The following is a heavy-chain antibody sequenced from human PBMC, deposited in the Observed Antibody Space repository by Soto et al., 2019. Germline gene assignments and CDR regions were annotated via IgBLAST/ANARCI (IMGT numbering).Heavy chain of an antibody. CDR1: GGSISSYY. CDR2: IYYSGST. J-gene: IGHJ5*02. V-gene: IGHV4-59*01. D-gene: IGHD4-17*01. CDR3: ARSYGEYPNWFYP. Sequence: SETLSLTCTVSGGSISSYYWSWIRQPPGKGLEWIGYIYYSGSTNYNPSLKSRVTISVDTSKNQFSLKLSSVTAADTAVYYCARSYGEYPNWFYPWGQGTLVPVAS.